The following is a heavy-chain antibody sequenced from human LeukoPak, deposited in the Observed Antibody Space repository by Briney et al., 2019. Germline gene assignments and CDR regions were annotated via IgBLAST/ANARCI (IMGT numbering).Heavy chain of an antibody. J-gene: IGHJ5*02. CDR1: GFTFSRYA. V-gene: IGHV3-23*01. CDR2: ISGSGGST. CDR3: AKDADYGDYVAVDNWFDP. D-gene: IGHD4-17*01. Sequence: GGSLRLSCAASGFTFSRYAVSWVRQAPGKGLEWVSAISGSGGSTYYADSVKGRFTISRDNSKNTLYLQMNSLRAEDTAVYYCAKDADYGDYVAVDNWFDPWGQGTLVTVSS.